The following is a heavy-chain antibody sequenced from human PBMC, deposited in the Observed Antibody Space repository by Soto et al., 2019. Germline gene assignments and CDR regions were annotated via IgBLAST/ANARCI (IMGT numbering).Heavy chain of an antibody. V-gene: IGHV4-39*01. D-gene: IGHD3-10*01. CDR2: IYYSGST. CDR3: ARPGGRYYGSGRVDY. J-gene: IGHJ4*02. Sequence: QLQLQESGPGLVKPSETLSLTCTVSGGSISSSSYYWGWIRQPPGKGLEWIGSIYYSGSTYYNPSLKSRVTISVDTSKNQFSLKLSSVTAADTAVYYCARPGGRYYGSGRVDYWGQGTLVTVSS. CDR1: GGSISSSSYY.